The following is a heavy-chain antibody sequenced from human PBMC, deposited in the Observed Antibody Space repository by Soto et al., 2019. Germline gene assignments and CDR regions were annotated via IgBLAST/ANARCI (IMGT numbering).Heavy chain of an antibody. D-gene: IGHD6-19*01. V-gene: IGHV2-5*02. CDR2: IYWDDDK. CDR1: GFSLSTSGVG. J-gene: IGHJ5*02. CDR3: AHYGIAVAGTDWFDP. Sequence: QITLKESGPPLVKPTQTLTLTCTFSGFSLSTSGVGVGWIRQPPGKALEWLALIYWDDDKRYSPSLKSRLTITKDTSKNQVVLTMTNMDPVDTATYYCAHYGIAVAGTDWFDPWGQGTLVTVSS.